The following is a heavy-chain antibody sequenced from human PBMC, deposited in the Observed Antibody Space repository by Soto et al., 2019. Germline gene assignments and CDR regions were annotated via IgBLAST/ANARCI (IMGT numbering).Heavy chain of an antibody. D-gene: IGHD3-9*01. CDR2: IIPIFGTA. Sequence: WASVKVSCKASGGTFSSYAIRWVRQAPGQQLEWMGGIIPIFGTANYAQKFQDRVTITADESTSTAYMELSSLRSEDTAVYYCARDARYMLTSAGGYYFHYWGQGTLVTVSS. V-gene: IGHV1-69*13. CDR1: GGTFSSYA. J-gene: IGHJ4*02. CDR3: ARDARYMLTSAGGYYFHY.